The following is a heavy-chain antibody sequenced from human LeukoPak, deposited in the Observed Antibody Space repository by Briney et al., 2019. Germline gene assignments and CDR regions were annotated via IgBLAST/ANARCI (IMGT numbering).Heavy chain of an antibody. CDR2: INTNSGGT. V-gene: IGHV1-2*02. CDR1: GYTFTCYY. J-gene: IGHJ4*02. Sequence: ASVKVTCKGSGYTFTCYYMHWVRQAHGQGMEWMGWINTNSGGTNYAQKVQGRVSMTRDRSISTAYMELSRLRSDDTAVYYCARDNGATTCDYWGQGTLVTVSS. CDR3: ARDNGATTCDY. D-gene: IGHD5-12*01.